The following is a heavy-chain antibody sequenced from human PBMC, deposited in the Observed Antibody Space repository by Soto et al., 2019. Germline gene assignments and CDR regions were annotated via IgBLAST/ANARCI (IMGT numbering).Heavy chain of an antibody. J-gene: IGHJ4*02. V-gene: IGHV2-5*02. CDR3: VHATLVTTGGDY. Sequence: QITLKESGPTLVKPTQTLTLTCTFSGFSLSTTGVGVGWIRQPPGKALDWLALIYWDDDKRYSPSLKSRLTITKDTSKNPLVLTIANMGPIDTATYYCVHATLVTTGGDYWGQGTLVTVSS. CDR1: GFSLSTTGVG. D-gene: IGHD4-17*01. CDR2: IYWDDDK.